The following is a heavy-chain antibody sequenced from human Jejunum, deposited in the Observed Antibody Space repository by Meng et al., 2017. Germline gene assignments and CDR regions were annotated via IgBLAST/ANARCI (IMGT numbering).Heavy chain of an antibody. CDR2: IYHSVAT. J-gene: IGHJ4*02. V-gene: IGHV4-4*02. CDR1: GYSISSANW. Sequence: QAQLEELGPGLVRPSVTLSRTCAASGYSISSANWWIWFRQPPGKGLEWIGEIYHSVATYDNPSLRSRLTMSVDKSKNQFSLNLTSVTAADTAVYYCARKISPVSAIYWGQGTLVTVSS. D-gene: IGHD2-21*02. CDR3: ARKISPVSAIY.